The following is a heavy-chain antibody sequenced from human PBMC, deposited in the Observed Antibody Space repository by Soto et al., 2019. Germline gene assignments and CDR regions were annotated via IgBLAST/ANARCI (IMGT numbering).Heavy chain of an antibody. D-gene: IGHD2-8*01. J-gene: IGHJ4*02. CDR3: ARDRSHCINGVCYTGSDY. V-gene: IGHV3-53*01. CDR2: IYSGGST. CDR1: GFTVSSNY. Sequence: QPGGSLRLSCAASGFTVSSNYMSWVRQAPGKGLEWVSVIYSGGSTYYADSVKGRFTISRDNSKNTLFLQMNSLRAEDTAVYYCARDRSHCINGVCYTGSDYWGRGTLVTVSS.